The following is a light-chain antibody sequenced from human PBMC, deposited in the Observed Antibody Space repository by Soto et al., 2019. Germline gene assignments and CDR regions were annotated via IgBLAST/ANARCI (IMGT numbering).Light chain of an antibody. J-gene: IGKJ1*01. CDR3: QQYYSYPWT. CDR2: AAS. Sequence: AIRMTQSPSSFSASTGDRVTITCQASQGISSYLAWYQQKPGKAPKLLIYAASTLQSGVPSRFSGSGSGTDFTLTIRCLQSEDFATYYCQQYYSYPWTFGQGSKVDIK. CDR1: QGISSY. V-gene: IGKV1-8*01.